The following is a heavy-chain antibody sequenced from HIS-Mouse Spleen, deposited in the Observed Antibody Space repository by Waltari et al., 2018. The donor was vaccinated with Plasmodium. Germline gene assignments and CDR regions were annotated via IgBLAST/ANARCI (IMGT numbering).Heavy chain of an antibody. CDR3: ARVLGYKAAAGTFVEYFQH. CDR2: INPNRGGT. D-gene: IGHD6-13*01. Sequence: QVQLVQSGAEVKKPGASVKVSCKASGYTFTGYYMHWVRQAPGQGLEWMGWINPNRGGTNYAQKFQGRVTMNRDTSISTAYMELSRLRSDDTAVYYCARVLGYKAAAGTFVEYFQHWGQGTLVTVSS. CDR1: GYTFTGYY. J-gene: IGHJ1*01. V-gene: IGHV1-2*02.